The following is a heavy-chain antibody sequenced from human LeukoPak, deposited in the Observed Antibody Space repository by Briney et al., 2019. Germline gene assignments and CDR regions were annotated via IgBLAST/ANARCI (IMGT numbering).Heavy chain of an antibody. V-gene: IGHV3-49*03. Sequence: GGSLRLSCAASGFTFDDYAMSWFRQAPGKGLEWVGFIRGKPYGETTEYAASVQGRFTISRDDSESTTYLQLNSLKTEDTAVYYCTRGSDTIFGVARDGFDSWGQGTQVTVSS. CDR3: TRGSDTIFGVARDGFDS. J-gene: IGHJ4*02. CDR1: GFTFDDYA. D-gene: IGHD3-3*01. CDR2: IRGKPYGETT.